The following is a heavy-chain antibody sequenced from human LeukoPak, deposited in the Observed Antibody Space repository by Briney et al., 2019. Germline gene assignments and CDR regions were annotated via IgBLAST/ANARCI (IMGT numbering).Heavy chain of an antibody. V-gene: IGHV1-2*02. Sequence: GASVKVSCKASGYTFTGYYMHWVRQAPGQGLEWMGWINPNSGGTNYAQKFQGRVTMTRDTSISTAYMELSRLRSDDTAVYYCARDTLSIHYDSSGYCFDYWGQGTLVTVSS. CDR2: INPNSGGT. CDR3: ARDTLSIHYDSSGYCFDY. D-gene: IGHD3-22*01. J-gene: IGHJ4*02. CDR1: GYTFTGYY.